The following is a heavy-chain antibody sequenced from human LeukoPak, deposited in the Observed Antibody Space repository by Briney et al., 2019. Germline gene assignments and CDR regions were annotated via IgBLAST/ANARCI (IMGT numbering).Heavy chain of an antibody. Sequence: GASVNLSCNASGATFSSYAISWRRQAPGQGHELKGGIIPIFGTANYAQKFQGRVTITADETTSTAYLELSSLISDDTAVYYCARAMYYYDSSGYSDAFDIWGQGTMVTVSS. V-gene: IGHV1-69*13. CDR3: ARAMYYYDSSGYSDAFDI. D-gene: IGHD3-22*01. J-gene: IGHJ3*02. CDR2: IIPIFGTA. CDR1: GATFSSYA.